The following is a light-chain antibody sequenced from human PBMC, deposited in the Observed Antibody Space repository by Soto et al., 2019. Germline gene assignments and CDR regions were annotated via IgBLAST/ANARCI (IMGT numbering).Light chain of an antibody. Sequence: EVVLTQSPDILSLSPGERASLSYRASQSVSGDYVAWYQQKPGQAPGLLIHGASNRATGIPDRFSGSGSGTDFPLTISRLEPEDFAVYFCHRYGSSPTFGQGTRREIK. CDR3: HRYGSSPT. V-gene: IGKV3-20*01. CDR1: QSVSGDY. J-gene: IGKJ2*01. CDR2: GAS.